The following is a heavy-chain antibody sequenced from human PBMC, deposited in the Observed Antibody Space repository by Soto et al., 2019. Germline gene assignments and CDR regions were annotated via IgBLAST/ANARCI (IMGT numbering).Heavy chain of an antibody. J-gene: IGHJ4*02. Sequence: PGGSLRLSCAASRFTFSSYAMSWVRQAPGKGLEWVSAISGSGGSTYYADSVKGRFTISRDNSKNTLYLQMNSLRAEDTAVYYCAKKSTIFGVVIPHDYWGQGTLVTVSS. CDR2: ISGSGGST. V-gene: IGHV3-23*01. CDR1: RFTFSSYA. CDR3: AKKSTIFGVVIPHDY. D-gene: IGHD3-3*01.